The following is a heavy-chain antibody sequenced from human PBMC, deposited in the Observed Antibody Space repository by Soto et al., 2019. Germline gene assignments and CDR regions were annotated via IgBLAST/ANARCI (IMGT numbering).Heavy chain of an antibody. J-gene: IGHJ4*02. CDR1: GGSISSSSYY. Sequence: SETLSLTCTVSGGSISSSSYYWGWIRQPPGKGLEWIGSIYYSGSTYYNPSLKSRVTISVDTSKNQFSLKLSSVTAADTAVYYCARQGQQLITFDYWGQGTLVTVSS. CDR3: ARQGQQLITFDY. D-gene: IGHD6-13*01. V-gene: IGHV4-39*01. CDR2: IYYSGST.